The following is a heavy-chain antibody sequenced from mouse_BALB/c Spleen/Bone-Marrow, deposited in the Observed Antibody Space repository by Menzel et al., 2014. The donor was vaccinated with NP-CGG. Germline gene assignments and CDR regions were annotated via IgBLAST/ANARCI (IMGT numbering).Heavy chain of an antibody. CDR3: TGDDGGFAY. CDR2: IYPSDSYT. CDR1: GYTFTSYW. Sequence: VQLQQSGTDLVRPGASVKLSCKASGYTFTSYWINWVKQRPGQGLEWIGNIYPSDSYTNYNQKFKDKAPLTVDKSSSTAYMHRSGPSAEDSAVYYCTGDDGGFAYWGQGTPVTVSA. V-gene: IGHV1-69*02. D-gene: IGHD1-1*02. J-gene: IGHJ3*01.